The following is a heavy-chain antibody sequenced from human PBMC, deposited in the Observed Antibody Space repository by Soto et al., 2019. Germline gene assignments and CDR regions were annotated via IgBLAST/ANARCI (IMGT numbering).Heavy chain of an antibody. CDR3: ARDLGGQIVDY. V-gene: IGHV1-18*01. CDR2: ISGYNGNT. D-gene: IGHD1-26*01. CDR1: GYTFTSYG. J-gene: IGHJ4*02. Sequence: QVQLVQSGAEVKKPGASVKVSCKASGYTFTSYGISWVRQAPGQGLEWMGWISGYNGNTKYAQKLQGRVTMTTDTPTRKASMALRSLRSDDTAVYYCARDLGGQIVDYWGQGTLVTVSS.